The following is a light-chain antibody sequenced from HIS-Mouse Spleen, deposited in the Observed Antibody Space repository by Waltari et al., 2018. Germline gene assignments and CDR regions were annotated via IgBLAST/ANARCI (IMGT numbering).Light chain of an antibody. CDR1: ALPKKY. CDR3: YSTDSSGNHRV. V-gene: IGLV3-10*01. CDR2: EDS. Sequence: SYELTQPPSVSVSPGQTARITCSGDALPKKYAYWYQQKSGQAPVLVIFEDSKRPSGIPVIFSGSSAETVATLTISGAQVEDEADYYCYSTDSSGNHRVFGGGTKLTVL. J-gene: IGLJ2*01.